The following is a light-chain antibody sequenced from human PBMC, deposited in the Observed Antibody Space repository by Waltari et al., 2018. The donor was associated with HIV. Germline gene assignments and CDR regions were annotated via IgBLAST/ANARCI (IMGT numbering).Light chain of an antibody. V-gene: IGLV3-21*02. CDR2: DDS. J-gene: IGLJ2*01. CDR1: NIGSKS. CDR3: QVWDSSSDHTRV. Sequence: SYVLTQPPSVSVAPGQTARITCGGNNIGSKSVHWYQQKPGQAPVLVVYDDSDRPSGFPGRFSGSNSGNTATLTISRVEAGDEADYYCQVWDSSSDHTRVFGGGTKLTVL.